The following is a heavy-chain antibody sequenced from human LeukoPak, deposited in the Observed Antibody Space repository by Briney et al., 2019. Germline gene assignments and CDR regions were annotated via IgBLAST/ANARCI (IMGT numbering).Heavy chain of an antibody. CDR3: ANWIGSSSRDY. J-gene: IGHJ4*02. CDR2: ININVDEI. V-gene: IGHV3-23*01. Sequence: GGSLRLSCAASGFTFNSYAVHWVRQAPGKGLEWVSGININVDEIYYADSVRGRFTISRDNSNNALYLQMDSLRAEDTAVYYCANWIGSSSRDYWGQGTLVTVSS. D-gene: IGHD6-6*01. CDR1: GFTFNSYA.